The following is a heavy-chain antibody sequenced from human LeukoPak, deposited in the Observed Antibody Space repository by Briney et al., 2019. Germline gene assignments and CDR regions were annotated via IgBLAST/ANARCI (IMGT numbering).Heavy chain of an antibody. V-gene: IGHV3-23*01. J-gene: IGHJ5*02. CDR3: ADWYSSSWYFPGWFDP. CDR1: GFTFSSYA. D-gene: IGHD6-13*01. Sequence: GGSLRLSCAASGFTFSSYAMSWVRQAPGKGLEWVSAISGSGGSTYYADSVKGRFTISRDNSKNTLYLQVNSLRAEDTAVYYCADWYSSSWYFPGWFDPWGQGTLVTVSS. CDR2: ISGSGGST.